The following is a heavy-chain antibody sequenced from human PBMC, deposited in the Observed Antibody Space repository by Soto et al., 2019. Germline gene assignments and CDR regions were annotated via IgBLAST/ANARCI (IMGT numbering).Heavy chain of an antibody. J-gene: IGHJ5*02. CDR1: GFTFSSYA. V-gene: IGHV3-23*01. Sequence: GGSLRLSCAASGFTFSSYAMSWVRQAPGKGLEWVSAISGSGGSTYYADSVKGRFTISRDNSKNTLYLQMNSLRAEDTAVYYCAKLSVYYYDSSGLLGWFDPWGQGTLVAVSS. D-gene: IGHD3-22*01. CDR2: ISGSGGST. CDR3: AKLSVYYYDSSGLLGWFDP.